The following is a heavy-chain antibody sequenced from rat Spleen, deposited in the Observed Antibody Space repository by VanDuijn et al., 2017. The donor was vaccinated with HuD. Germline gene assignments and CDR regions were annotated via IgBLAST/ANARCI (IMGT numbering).Heavy chain of an antibody. CDR3: TTLVYYFDY. Sequence: EVQLVESGGGLVQPGRSMKLSCAASGFTFSNYGMAWVRQAPKKGLEWVAYISYDGGSTYYRDSVKGRFTISRDNAKSTLYLQMDSLRSEDTATYYCTTLVYYFDYWGQGVMVTVSS. CDR1: GFTFSNYG. CDR2: ISYDGGST. V-gene: IGHV5-20*01. J-gene: IGHJ2*01.